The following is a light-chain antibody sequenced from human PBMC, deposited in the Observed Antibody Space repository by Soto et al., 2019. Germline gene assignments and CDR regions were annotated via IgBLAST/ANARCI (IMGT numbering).Light chain of an antibody. J-gene: IGLJ1*01. V-gene: IGLV2-14*01. CDR1: SSDVGGYNY. Sequence: QSVLTQPASVSGSPGQSITISCTGTSSDVGGYNYVSWCQQHPGKAPKLMIYDVSDRPSGVSNRFSGSKSGNTASLTISGLQAEDEADYYCSSYTSGFYVFGTGTKVTVL. CDR3: SSYTSGFYV. CDR2: DVS.